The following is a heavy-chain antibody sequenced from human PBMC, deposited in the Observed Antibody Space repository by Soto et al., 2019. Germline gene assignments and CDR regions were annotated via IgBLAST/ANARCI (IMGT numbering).Heavy chain of an antibody. CDR3: ARLGRTTYYYGSGSYFWFDP. CDR1: GGSFSGYY. CDR2: INHSGST. Sequence: PSETLSLTCAVYGGSFSGYYWSWIRQPPGKGLEWIGEINHSGSTNYNPSLKSRVTISVDTSKNQFSLKLSSVTAADTAVYYCARLGRTTYYYGSGSYFWFDPWGQGTLVTVSS. D-gene: IGHD3-10*01. J-gene: IGHJ5*02. V-gene: IGHV4-34*01.